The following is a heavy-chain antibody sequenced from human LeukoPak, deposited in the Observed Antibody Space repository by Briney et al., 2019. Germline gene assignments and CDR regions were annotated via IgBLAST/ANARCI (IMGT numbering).Heavy chain of an antibody. CDR2: IHTGGTT. Sequence: GGSLRLSCVASGFDISYNYVGWVRQAPGKGLEWVSVIHTGGTTHYTDSVKGRFTISKDNSNNTVYLQMNSVRVEDTAVYYCAKGAPNGSGRFDPWGQGTLVTVSS. CDR1: GFDISYNY. D-gene: IGHD3-10*01. J-gene: IGHJ5*02. V-gene: IGHV3-53*01. CDR3: AKGAPNGSGRFDP.